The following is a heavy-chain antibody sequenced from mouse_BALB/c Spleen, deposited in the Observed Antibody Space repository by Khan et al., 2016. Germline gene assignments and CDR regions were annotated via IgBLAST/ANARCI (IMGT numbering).Heavy chain of an antibody. Sequence: EVQLQESGPGLVKPSQSLFLTCTVTGYSITSDYAWNWIRQFPGNKLEWMGYISYRGSTNYNPSLKSRISITRDTSKNQFFLQLNSVTTEDTATYCCASDPYGYDVAWFADWGQGTLVSASA. D-gene: IGHD2-2*01. J-gene: IGHJ3*01. CDR1: GYSITSDYA. CDR2: ISYRGST. V-gene: IGHV3-2*02. CDR3: ASDPYGYDVAWFAD.